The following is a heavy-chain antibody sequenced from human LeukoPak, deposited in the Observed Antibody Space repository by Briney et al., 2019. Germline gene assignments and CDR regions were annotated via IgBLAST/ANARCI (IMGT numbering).Heavy chain of an antibody. CDR1: GGSLSSGNW. CDR3: ARGFRGDNFDY. CDR2: IHHGGTT. D-gene: IGHD7-27*01. J-gene: IGHJ4*02. V-gene: IGHV4-4*02. Sequence: SGTLSLTCAVSGGSLSSGNWWTWVRQSPGKGLEWIGEIHHGGTTNYNPSLKSRVTISVDTSKNQFSLKLRSVTAADTAVYYCARGFRGDNFDYWGQGTLVTVSS.